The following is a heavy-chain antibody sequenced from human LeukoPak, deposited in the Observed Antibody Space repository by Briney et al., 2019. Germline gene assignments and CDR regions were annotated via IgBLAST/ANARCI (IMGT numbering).Heavy chain of an antibody. V-gene: IGHV4-59*01. Sequence: SETLSLTCTVSGGSISSYYWSWIRQPPGQGLEGIGYIYYSGSTNYNPSLKSRVTISVDTSKNQFSLKLSSVTAADTAVYYCARGLGSGNYYVGFDYWGQGTLVTVSS. CDR3: ARGLGSGNYYVGFDY. CDR1: GGSISSYY. J-gene: IGHJ4*02. D-gene: IGHD1-26*01. CDR2: IYYSGST.